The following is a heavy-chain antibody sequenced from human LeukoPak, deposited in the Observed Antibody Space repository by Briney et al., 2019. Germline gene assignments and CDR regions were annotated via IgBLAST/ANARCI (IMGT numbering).Heavy chain of an antibody. CDR2: ISGSGGST. CDR1: GVTCRGCA. CDR3: ATDLDDILSSI. Sequence: PGATLRLSFAAGGVTCRGCALIWVGEAPGKELEWVSTISGSGGSTYYADSVKGRFTISRDNSKNTLYLQMNSLRAEDTAVYYCATDLDDILSSIWGQGTMVTVSS. V-gene: IGHV3-23*01. J-gene: IGHJ3*02. D-gene: IGHD3-9*01.